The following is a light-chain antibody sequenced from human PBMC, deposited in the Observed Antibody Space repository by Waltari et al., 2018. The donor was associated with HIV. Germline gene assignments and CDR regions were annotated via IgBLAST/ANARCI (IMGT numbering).Light chain of an antibody. V-gene: IGLV2-11*01. J-gene: IGLJ2*01. CDR3: CSYAGSYV. CDR1: SSDVGGYNY. Sequence: QSALTQPRSVSGSPGPSVTISCTGTSSDVGGYNYVSWYQQHPGKAPKLMIYDVSKRPSEVPDRLSGSKSGNTAALTISGLQAEDEADYYCCSYAGSYVFGGGTKLTVL. CDR2: DVS.